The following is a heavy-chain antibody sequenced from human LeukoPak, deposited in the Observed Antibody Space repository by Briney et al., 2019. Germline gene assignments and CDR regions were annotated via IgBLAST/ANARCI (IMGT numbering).Heavy chain of an antibody. J-gene: IGHJ4*02. V-gene: IGHV3-30*18. CDR3: AKDKYVWGSYPTYYFDY. CDR2: ISYDGSNK. CDR1: GFTFSSYG. Sequence: GGSLRLSCVASGFTFSSYGMHWVRQAPGKGLEWVAVISYDGSNKYYADSVKGRFTISRDNSKNTLYLQMNSLRAEDTAVYYCAKDKYVWGSYPTYYFDYWGQGTLVTVSS. D-gene: IGHD3-16*02.